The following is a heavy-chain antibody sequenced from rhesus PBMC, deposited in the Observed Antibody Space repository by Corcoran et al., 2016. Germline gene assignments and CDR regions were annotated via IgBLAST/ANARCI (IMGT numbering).Heavy chain of an antibody. CDR1: GGSSSNKY. CDR3: ASDHWGSVDY. D-gene: IGHD7-45*01. J-gene: IGHJ4*01. V-gene: IGHV4-169*02. CDR2: ILGSGNST. Sequence: QVQLQESGPGLVKPSETLSVTCAVSGGSSSNKYWSWIRQAPGKGLEWIGYILGSGNSTNYNPSLKSRVTLSVDTSKNQFSLKVNSMTAADTAVYYCASDHWGSVDYWGQGVLVTVSS.